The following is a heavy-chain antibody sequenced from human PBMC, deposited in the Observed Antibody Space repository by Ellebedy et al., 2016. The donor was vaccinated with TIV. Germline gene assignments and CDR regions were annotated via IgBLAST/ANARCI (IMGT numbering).Heavy chain of an antibody. CDR3: SSFIAFGGVIVPH. CDR1: GFTFNNYF. V-gene: IGHV3-74*01. Sequence: GGSLRLXXAASGFTFNNYFMHWVRQAPGKGLVWVSRLNGDGSGATYADSVKGRFTISRDNAKNTLYLQMNSLRAEDTAVYYCSSFIAFGGVIVPHWGQGTLVTVSS. D-gene: IGHD3-16*02. J-gene: IGHJ4*02. CDR2: LNGDGSGA.